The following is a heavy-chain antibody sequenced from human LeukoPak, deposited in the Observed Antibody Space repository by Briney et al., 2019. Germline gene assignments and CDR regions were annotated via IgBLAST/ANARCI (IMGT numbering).Heavy chain of an antibody. V-gene: IGHV3-7*01. Sequence: GGSLRLSCAASGFTFTSYWMSWVRQAPGKGLEWVANIKRDGSEKYYVDSVKGRFTISRDNSKNTLYLQMNSLRAEDTAVYYCAKDPHPYSSSWPIIYYFDYWGQGTLVTVSS. CDR2: IKRDGSEK. J-gene: IGHJ4*02. CDR3: AKDPHPYSSSWPIIYYFDY. CDR1: GFTFTSYW. D-gene: IGHD6-13*01.